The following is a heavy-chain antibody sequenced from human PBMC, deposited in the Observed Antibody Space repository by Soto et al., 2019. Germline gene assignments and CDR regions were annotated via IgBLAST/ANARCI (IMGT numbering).Heavy chain of an antibody. CDR1: GDSISSSVW. CDR2: VFHTGNT. J-gene: IGHJ4*02. D-gene: IGHD7-27*01. V-gene: IGHV4-4*02. Sequence: SETLSLTCAVSGDSISSSVWLTWVRQPPGKGLEWIGEVFHTGNTNYNPSLKSRVTMSVDKSTNEFSLKVTSVTAADTAIYYCARKAWVRFDYWGQGALVTVSS. CDR3: ARKAWVRFDY.